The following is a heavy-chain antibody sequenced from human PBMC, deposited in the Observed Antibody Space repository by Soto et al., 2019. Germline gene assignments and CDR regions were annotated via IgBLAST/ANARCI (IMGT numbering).Heavy chain of an antibody. CDR3: AKQRAGYGAGSDTDYFDF. J-gene: IGHJ4*02. D-gene: IGHD3-10*01. Sequence: EVQLLESGGGLVQPGGSLRLSASTSGFTFSPYARNWVRQVPGKGLGWVPALSGSGGTTYYADFVRGRFTISIDNPKNTLCLQMNSLRAEDTALYYCAKQRAGYGAGSDTDYFDFWGQGTPVTVSS. V-gene: IGHV3-23*01. CDR1: GFTFSPYA. CDR2: LSGSGGTT.